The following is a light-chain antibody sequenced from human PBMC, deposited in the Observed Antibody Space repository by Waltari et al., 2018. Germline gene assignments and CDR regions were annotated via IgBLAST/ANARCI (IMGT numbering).Light chain of an antibody. CDR1: QTISSY. V-gene: IGKV1-39*01. Sequence: DIQMTQSPSSLSASVGDRVTITCRAIQTISSYLNWYQQKPGKAPNLLIYAASSLQSGVPSRFSGSGSGRDFTLIITGLQPEDFATYYCQQTYSFTRTFGQGTKVEIK. J-gene: IGKJ1*01. CDR2: AAS. CDR3: QQTYSFTRT.